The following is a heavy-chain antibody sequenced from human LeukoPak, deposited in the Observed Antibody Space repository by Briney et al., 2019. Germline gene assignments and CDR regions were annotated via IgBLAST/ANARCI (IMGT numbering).Heavy chain of an antibody. V-gene: IGHV1-69*02. CDR1: GGTFSSYT. D-gene: IGHD2-21*02. Sequence: SVKVSCKASGGTFSSYTISWVRQAPGQGLEWMGRIIPILGIANYAQKFQGRVTITADKSTSTAYMELSSLRSEDTAVYYCARGYCGGVCLGWFDPWGQGTLVTVSS. CDR2: IIPILGIA. J-gene: IGHJ5*02. CDR3: ARGYCGGVCLGWFDP.